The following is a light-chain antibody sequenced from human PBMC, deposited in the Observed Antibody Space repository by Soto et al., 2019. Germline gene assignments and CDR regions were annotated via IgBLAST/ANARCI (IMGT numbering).Light chain of an antibody. CDR1: TGAVTSGYY. V-gene: IGLV7-43*01. CDR3: LLYYGGARV. J-gene: IGLJ3*02. CDR2: NTT. Sequence: QAVVTQEPSLTVSPGGTVTLTCASSTGAVTSGYYPNWFQQKPGQAPRALIYNTTNKHSWTPARFSGSLLGGKAALTLSGVRPEDEAEYYCLLYYGGARVFGGGTQLTVL.